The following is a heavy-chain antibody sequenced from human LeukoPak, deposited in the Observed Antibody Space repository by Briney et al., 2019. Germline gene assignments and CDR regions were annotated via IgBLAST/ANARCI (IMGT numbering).Heavy chain of an antibody. CDR1: GFTFSSYA. D-gene: IGHD4-23*01. CDR2: ISGSGGST. Sequence: GGSLRLSCAASGFTFSSYAMSWVRQAPGKGLEWVSAISGSGGSTYYADSVKGRFTISRDNPKNTLYLQMNSLRAEDTAVYYCAKAVFGGGNPRGTDYWGQGTLVTVSS. CDR3: AKAVFGGGNPRGTDY. J-gene: IGHJ4*02. V-gene: IGHV3-23*01.